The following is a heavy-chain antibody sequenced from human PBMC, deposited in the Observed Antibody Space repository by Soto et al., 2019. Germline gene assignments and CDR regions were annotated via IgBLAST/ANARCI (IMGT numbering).Heavy chain of an antibody. D-gene: IGHD5-18*01. CDR2: ISAYNGNT. J-gene: IGHJ6*02. CDR3: ARDSRPTWRQRPHYCGMDV. V-gene: IGHV1-18*01. CDR1: GYTFTSYG. Sequence: VASVKVSCKASGYTFTSYGISWVRQAPGQGLEWMGWISAYNGNTNYAQKLQGRVTMTTNTSTSTAYMELRSLRSDDTAVYYCARDSRPTWRQRPHYCGMDVWGQGTTVTVSS.